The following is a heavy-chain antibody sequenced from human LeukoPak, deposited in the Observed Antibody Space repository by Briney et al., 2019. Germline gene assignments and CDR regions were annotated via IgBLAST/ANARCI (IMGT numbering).Heavy chain of an antibody. CDR3: ARQGPTMIVEG. D-gene: IGHD3-22*01. V-gene: IGHV5-51*01. Sequence: GESLKISLKGSGYRFTSYWIGWVRPMPGKGLEGMGINYPGDADTRYSPSFQGHVTISADKSISTAYLQWSSLKASDTAMYYCARQGPTMIVEGWGQGTPATVSS. CDR2: NYPGDADT. J-gene: IGHJ4*02. CDR1: GYRFTSYW.